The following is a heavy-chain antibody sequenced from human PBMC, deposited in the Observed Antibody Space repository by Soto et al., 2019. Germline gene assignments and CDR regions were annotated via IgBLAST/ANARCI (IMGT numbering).Heavy chain of an antibody. CDR2: IRSKANGYAT. V-gene: IGHV3-73*01. J-gene: IGHJ3*02. CDR3: LAYYYDSSGSEGAFDI. D-gene: IGHD3-22*01. CDR1: GFTFSGSA. Sequence: PGGSLRLSCAASGFTFSGSAMHWVRQASGKGLEWVGRIRSKANGYATAYAASVKGRFTISRDDSKNTAYLQMNSLKTEDTAVYYCLAYYYDSSGSEGAFDIWGQGTMVTVSS.